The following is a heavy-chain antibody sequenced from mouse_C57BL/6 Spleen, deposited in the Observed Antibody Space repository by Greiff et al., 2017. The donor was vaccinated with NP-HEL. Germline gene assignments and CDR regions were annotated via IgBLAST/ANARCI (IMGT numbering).Heavy chain of an antibody. CDR2: ISSGSSTI. D-gene: IGHD3-2*02. J-gene: IGHJ4*01. CDR3: ARLDSSGYVYAMDY. V-gene: IGHV5-17*01. Sequence: EVQGVESGGGLVKPGGSLKLSCAASGFTFSDYGMHWVRQAPEKGLEWVAYISSGSSTIYYADTVKGRFTISRDNAKNTLFLQMTSLRSEDTAMYYCARLDSSGYVYAMDYWGQGTSVTVSS. CDR1: GFTFSDYG.